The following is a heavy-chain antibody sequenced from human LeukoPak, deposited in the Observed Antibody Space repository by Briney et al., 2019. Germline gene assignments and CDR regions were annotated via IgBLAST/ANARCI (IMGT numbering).Heavy chain of an antibody. V-gene: IGHV3-7*03. J-gene: IGHJ3*02. Sequence: GGSLRLSCTASGFAFSSHWMSWVRQAPGKGLEWVANIKKDGSEKYYVDSVKGRFTISRDNSKNSLYLQMNSLRPEDTALYYCARVRSRYIWGTPQWPFDMWGQGTMVTV. CDR3: ARVRSRYIWGTPQWPFDM. D-gene: IGHD3-16*01. CDR1: GFAFSSHW. CDR2: IKKDGSEK.